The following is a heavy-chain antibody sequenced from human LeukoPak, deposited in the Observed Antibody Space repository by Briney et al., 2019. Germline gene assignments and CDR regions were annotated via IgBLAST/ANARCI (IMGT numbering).Heavy chain of an antibody. CDR2: IKQDGSEK. D-gene: IGHD6-19*01. J-gene: IGHJ4*02. Sequence: PGGSLRLSCAVSGFTFSRYWMTWVRQAPGTGLEWVANIKQDGSEKNYVDSVKGRFTISRDNAKNSLYLQMNSLRAEDTAVYYCARDTAVAGLNDYWGQGTLVTVSS. V-gene: IGHV3-7*01. CDR1: GFTFSRYW. CDR3: ARDTAVAGLNDY.